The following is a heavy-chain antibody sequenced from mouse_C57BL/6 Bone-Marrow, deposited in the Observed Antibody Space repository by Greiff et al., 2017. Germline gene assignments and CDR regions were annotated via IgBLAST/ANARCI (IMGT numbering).Heavy chain of an antibody. D-gene: IGHD2-3*01. J-gene: IGHJ3*01. CDR1: GYTFTDYY. V-gene: IGHV1-26*01. CDR2: INPNNGGT. Sequence: EVKLQQSGPELVKPGASVKISCKASGYTFTDYYMNWVKQSHGKSLEWIGDINPNNGGTSYNQKFKGKATLTVDKSSSTAYMELRSLTSEDSAVYYCARRGWLLLWFAYWGQGTLVTVSA. CDR3: ARRGWLLLWFAY.